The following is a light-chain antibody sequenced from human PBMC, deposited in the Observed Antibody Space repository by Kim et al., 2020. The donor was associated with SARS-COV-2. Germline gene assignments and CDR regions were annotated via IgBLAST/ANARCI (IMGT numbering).Light chain of an antibody. V-gene: IGKV3-20*01. CDR1: QSLSMNH. J-gene: IGKJ5*01. CDR2: GAS. CDR3: QQYGSSPKIT. Sequence: IMLTQSPGTLSLSPGEGATLSCRAIQSLSMNHLAWYQQKPGQAPRLLMYGASSRAAGIPDRFRGSGSGTDFTLTITRLEPEDFAVYYCQQYGSSPKITFGQGTRLEIK.